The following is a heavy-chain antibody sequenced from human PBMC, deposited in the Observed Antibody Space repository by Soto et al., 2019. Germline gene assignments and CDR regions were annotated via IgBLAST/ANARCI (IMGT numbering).Heavy chain of an antibody. D-gene: IGHD5-18*01. J-gene: IGHJ4*02. CDR2: IWNDGTNT. CDR1: GFTFSTFG. CDR3: ARERVDIAMAHFDY. Sequence: GGSLRLSCGASGFTFSTFGMHWVRRAPGKGLEWVANIWNDGTNTYYADFAKGRFTVSRDNSKNTLFLQMNSLRAEDTAVYYCARERVDIAMAHFDYWGQGILVTVSS. V-gene: IGHV3-33*02.